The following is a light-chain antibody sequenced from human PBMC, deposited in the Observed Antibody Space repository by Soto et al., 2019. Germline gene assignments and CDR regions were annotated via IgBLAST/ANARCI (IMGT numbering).Light chain of an antibody. V-gene: IGKV3-20*01. J-gene: IGKJ1*01. Sequence: ENVLTQSPGTLSLSPVERATLSCRASQSVSSSYLAWYQQKPGQAPRLLIYGASSRATGIPDRFSGSGSGTDFTLTISRLEPEDFAVYYCQQYGSSPRTFGQGTKVEIK. CDR3: QQYGSSPRT. CDR2: GAS. CDR1: QSVSSSY.